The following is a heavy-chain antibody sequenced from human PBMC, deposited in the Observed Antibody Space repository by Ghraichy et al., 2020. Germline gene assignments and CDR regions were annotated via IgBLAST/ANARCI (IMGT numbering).Heavy chain of an antibody. V-gene: IGHV4-59*01. CDR2: IYYSGTT. CDR3: ARSYYYDFWSGSPSWFDS. J-gene: IGHJ5*01. Sequence: SQTLSLTCNVSGDTISGYYWSWLRQSPEKGLEWIGYIYYSGTTHYSPSLSSRVTFSVDTSMNQFSLKLNSVTAADTAVYYCARSYYYDFWSGSPSWFDSWGQGTLVTVS. CDR1: GDTISGYY. D-gene: IGHD3-3*01.